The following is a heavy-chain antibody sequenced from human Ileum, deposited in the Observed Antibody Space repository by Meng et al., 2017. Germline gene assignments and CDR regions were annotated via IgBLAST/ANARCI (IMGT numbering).Heavy chain of an antibody. CDR3: ARGVVSGSHYNTY. D-gene: IGHD3-10*01. CDR2: IHQSGTT. Sequence: QVQLQESGPGRVKPSGTLSLTCPVSGGSISSSIWCSWVRQPPEKGLEWIGEIHQSGTTNYSPSLKSRLTISVDKSKNQFSLKLQSVTAADTAVYFCARGVVSGSHYNTYWGQGILVTVSS. V-gene: IGHV4-4*02. J-gene: IGHJ4*02. CDR1: GGSISSSIW.